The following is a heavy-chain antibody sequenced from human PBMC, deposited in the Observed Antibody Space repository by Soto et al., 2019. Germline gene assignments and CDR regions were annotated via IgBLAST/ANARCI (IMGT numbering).Heavy chain of an antibody. D-gene: IGHD2-21*01. CDR1: GFSLNKDA. CDR2: ITGSGNTI. Sequence: TLRLSCLASGFSLNKDAMIWFRQAPGKGQEWVSGITGSGNTIEYTASVKGRFTISRVNAKRTVYLQMGDRRAEDTAMYDRSIEDVACDALWLLCDWGRGLTVTVSS. J-gene: IGHJ4*02. V-gene: IGHV3-23*01. CDR3: SIEDVACDALWLLCD.